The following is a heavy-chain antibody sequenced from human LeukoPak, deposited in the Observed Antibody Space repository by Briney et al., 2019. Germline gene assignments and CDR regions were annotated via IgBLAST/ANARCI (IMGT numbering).Heavy chain of an antibody. CDR2: IYYSGST. D-gene: IGHD2-2*01. V-gene: IGHV4-59*12. J-gene: IGHJ6*04. Sequence: SETLSLTCTVSGGSISSYYWSWIRQPPGKGLEWIGYIYYSGSTNYNPSLKSRVTISVDTSKNQFSLKLSSVTAADTAVYYCARAVGCSSTSCYVRGMDVWGKGTTVTVSS. CDR1: GGSISSYY. CDR3: ARAVGCSSTSCYVRGMDV.